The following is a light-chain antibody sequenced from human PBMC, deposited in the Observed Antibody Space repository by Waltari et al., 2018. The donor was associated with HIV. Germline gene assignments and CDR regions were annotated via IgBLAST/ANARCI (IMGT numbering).Light chain of an antibody. CDR2: TIS. V-gene: IGLV1-40*01. J-gene: IGLJ2*01. CDR1: SSNIGAGYD. Sequence: QSVLSQPPSVSGAPGQRVTISCTGSSSNIGAGYDVPWYQQLPGTAPKLLIYTISNRPSGVPDRFSGSKSGTSASLAITGLQADDEAHYYCQSYDSSLSDSVVFGGGTTLTVL. CDR3: QSYDSSLSDSVV.